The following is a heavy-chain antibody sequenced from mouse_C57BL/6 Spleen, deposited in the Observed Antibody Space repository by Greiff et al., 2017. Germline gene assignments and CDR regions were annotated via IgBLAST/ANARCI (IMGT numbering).Heavy chain of an antibody. CDR3: ASSIYYDYDRYFDV. V-gene: IGHV1-42*01. CDR2: INPSTGGT. CDR1: GYSFTGYY. D-gene: IGHD2-4*01. J-gene: IGHJ1*03. Sequence: VQLQQSGPELVKPGASVKISCKASGYSFTGYYMNWVKQSPEKSLEWIGEINPSTGGTTYNQKFKAKATLTVDKSSSTAYMQLKSLTSEDSAVYYCASSIYYDYDRYFDVWGTGTTVTGSS.